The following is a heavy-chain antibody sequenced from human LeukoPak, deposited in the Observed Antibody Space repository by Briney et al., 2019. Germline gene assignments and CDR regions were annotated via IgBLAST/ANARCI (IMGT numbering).Heavy chain of an antibody. CDR2: ISYSGST. V-gene: IGHV4-59*01. CDR1: GGSIRSYY. CDR3: AREGTAGTNLNWFDP. J-gene: IGHJ5*02. D-gene: IGHD1-1*01. Sequence: KPSETLSLTCTVSGGSIRSYYWSWIRQPPGKGLEWIGYISYSGSTNFNPSLKSRVTISVDTSKNQFSLKLSSVTAADTAVYYCAREGTAGTNLNWFDPWGQGTLVTVSS.